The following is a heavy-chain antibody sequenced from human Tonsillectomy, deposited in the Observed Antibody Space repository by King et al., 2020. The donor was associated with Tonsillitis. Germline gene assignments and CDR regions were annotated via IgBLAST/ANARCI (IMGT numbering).Heavy chain of an antibody. CDR1: GGSFSGYY. D-gene: IGHD2-15*01. CDR3: ARRPPVCSGGSCYRRSYYYYYCMDV. CDR2: INHRGST. V-gene: IGHV4-34*01. Sequence: VQLQQWGAGLLKPSETLSLTCAVYGGSFSGYYWSWIRQPPGKGLEWIGEINHRGSTNYNPSPKSRVTISVDTSKNQFSLKLSSVTAAVTTVYYCARRPPVCSGGSCYRRSYYYYYCMDVWGQGTTVTVSS. J-gene: IGHJ6*02.